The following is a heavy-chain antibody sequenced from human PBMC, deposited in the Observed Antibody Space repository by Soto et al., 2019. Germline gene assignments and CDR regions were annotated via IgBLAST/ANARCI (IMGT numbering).Heavy chain of an antibody. CDR3: ARGDRSDFWSGYPTGDIDY. Sequence: SETLSLTCTVSGGSISSGGYYWSWIRQHPGKGLEWIGYIYYSGSTCYNPSLKSRVTISVDTSKNQFSLKLSSVTAADTAVYYWARGDRSDFWSGYPTGDIDYWGQGTLVTVSS. V-gene: IGHV4-31*03. CDR1: GGSISSGGYY. J-gene: IGHJ4*02. CDR2: IYYSGST. D-gene: IGHD3-3*01.